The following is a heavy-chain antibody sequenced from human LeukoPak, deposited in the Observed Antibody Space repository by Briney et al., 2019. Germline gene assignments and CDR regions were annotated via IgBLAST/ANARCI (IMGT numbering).Heavy chain of an antibody. J-gene: IGHJ4*02. CDR2: MYYCGNT. V-gene: IGHV4-59*03. CDR3: WTASGGGGIIHY. Sequence: SEPLSLTCTVSGDSINSHYWSWIRQPPGKGLEWIAYMYYCGNTNYNPSLERRVPILMSTPKKQFSLKLDPFTARGPAVFLWWTASGGGGIIHYWGQGTLVTVSS. CDR1: GDSINSHY. D-gene: IGHD3-16*02.